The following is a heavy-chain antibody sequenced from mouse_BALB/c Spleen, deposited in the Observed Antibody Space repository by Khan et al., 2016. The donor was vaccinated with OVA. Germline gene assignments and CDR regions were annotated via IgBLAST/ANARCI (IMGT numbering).Heavy chain of an antibody. J-gene: IGHJ2*01. V-gene: IGHV6-6*02. CDR1: GFTFSNYW. Sequence: EVKLEESGGGLVQPGGSMKLSCVASGFTFSNYWMHCVPQSPEKGLGWVAEIRLKSDDYVTHYAESVKGMFTIARDESKSSDDLQMNNLRAEDTGIYYCWILLWGQGTTLTVSS. CDR3: WILL. CDR2: IRLKSDDYVT.